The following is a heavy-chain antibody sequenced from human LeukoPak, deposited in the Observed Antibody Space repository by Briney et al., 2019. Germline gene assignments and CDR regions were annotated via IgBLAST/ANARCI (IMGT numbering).Heavy chain of an antibody. J-gene: IGHJ4*02. D-gene: IGHD3-10*01. V-gene: IGHV3-21*01. CDR1: GFTFSSYS. CDR2: ISSSSSYI. Sequence: GGSLRLSCAASGFTFSSYSMNWVRQAPGKGLEWVSSISSSSSYIYYADSVKGRFTISRDNAKNPLYLQMNSLRAEDTAVYYCARATYGSGRKPTDYWGQGTLVTVSS. CDR3: ARATYGSGRKPTDY.